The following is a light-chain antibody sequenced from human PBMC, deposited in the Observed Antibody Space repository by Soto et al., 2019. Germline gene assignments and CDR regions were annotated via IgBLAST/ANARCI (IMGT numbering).Light chain of an antibody. V-gene: IGLV2-23*02. CDR1: SSNVGSYKL. Sequence: QSVLTQPASVSGSPGQSITISCTGTSSNVGSYKLVSWYQQHPGKAPKLMIFEVNKRPSGVSNRFSGSKSGNTASLTISGLKVEDEADYYCCSYGGSPTSVFGTGTKLTVL. CDR2: EVN. J-gene: IGLJ1*01. CDR3: CSYGGSPTSV.